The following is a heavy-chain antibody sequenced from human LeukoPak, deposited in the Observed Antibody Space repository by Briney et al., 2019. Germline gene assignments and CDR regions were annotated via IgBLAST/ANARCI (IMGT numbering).Heavy chain of an antibody. CDR1: GGSISSYY. V-gene: IGHV4-59*01. CDR2: IYYSGST. J-gene: IGHJ4*02. Sequence: SETLSLTCTVSGGSISSYYWSWIRQPPGKGLEWIGYIYYSGSTNYNPSLKSRVTISADTSKNQFSLKLSSVTAADTAVYYCARALYCYDSNGYYVYYFDYWGQGTLVTVSS. CDR3: ARALYCYDSNGYYVYYFDY. D-gene: IGHD3-22*01.